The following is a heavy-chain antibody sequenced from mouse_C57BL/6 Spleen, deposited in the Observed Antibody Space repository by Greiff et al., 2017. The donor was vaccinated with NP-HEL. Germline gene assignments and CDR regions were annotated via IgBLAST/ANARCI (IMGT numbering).Heavy chain of an antibody. CDR2: IDPANGNT. CDR1: GFNIKNTY. J-gene: IGHJ2*01. D-gene: IGHD2-4*01. V-gene: IGHV14-3*01. CDR3: AREKEYDSPLGY. Sequence: EVQLQQSVAELVRPGASVKLSCTASGFNIKNTYMPWVKQRPEQGLEWIGRIDPANGNTKYAPKFQDKATITADTSSNTAYLQRISLTSEDTAIYDCAREKEYDSPLGYWVQGTTLTVSS.